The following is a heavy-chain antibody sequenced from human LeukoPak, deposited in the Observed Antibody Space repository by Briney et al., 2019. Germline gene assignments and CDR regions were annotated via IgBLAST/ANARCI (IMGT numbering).Heavy chain of an antibody. D-gene: IGHD2/OR15-2a*01. CDR3: VVTRRSRGFDY. V-gene: IGHV3-7*01. CDR2: IRQDRNAQ. Sequence: GGTLRLSCAASGFSFSSYWMSWVREAPGRGLEWGANIRQDRNAQNYEDSVQGRFNISSDNPKNAVYLQMTSLRAEDTAVYCCVVTRRSRGFDYWAREHWSPSPQ. CDR1: GFSFSSYW. J-gene: IGHJ4*02.